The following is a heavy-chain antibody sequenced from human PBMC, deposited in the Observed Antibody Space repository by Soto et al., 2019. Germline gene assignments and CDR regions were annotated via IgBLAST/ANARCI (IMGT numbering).Heavy chain of an antibody. V-gene: IGHV1-18*01. J-gene: IGHJ5*02. CDR2: ISAYNGNT. Sequence: QVQLVQSGAEVKKPGASVKVSCKASGYTFTSYGISWVRQAPGQGLEWMGWISAYNGNTNYAQKLQGRVTMTTDTSTSTAYMEMRILRSDDTAVYYCARSALGGAATDHNWFDPWGQGTLVTVSS. CDR3: ARSALGGAATDHNWFDP. D-gene: IGHD4-17*01. CDR1: GYTFTSYG.